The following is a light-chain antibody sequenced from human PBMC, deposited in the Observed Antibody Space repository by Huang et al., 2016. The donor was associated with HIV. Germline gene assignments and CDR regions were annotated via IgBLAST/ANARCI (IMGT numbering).Light chain of an antibody. CDR2: GAS. CDR3: QQYGSAGYT. CDR1: QRVSGNY. J-gene: IGKJ2*01. V-gene: IGKV3-20*01. Sequence: ESVLTQSPGTLSLSPGERATLSCRASQRVSGNYLAWYQQKPGQAPRLHIDGASNRATGTPDRFSGRGSGTDFTLTISRLEPEDFAVYYCQQYGSAGYTFGQGTKLEIK.